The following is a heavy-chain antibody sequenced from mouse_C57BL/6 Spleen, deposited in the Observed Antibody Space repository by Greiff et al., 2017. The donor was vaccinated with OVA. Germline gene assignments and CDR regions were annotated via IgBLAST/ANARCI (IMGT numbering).Heavy chain of an antibody. Sequence: EVKLQESGGGLVKPGGSLKLSCAASGFTFSDYGMHWVRQAPEKGLEWVAYISSGSSTIYYADTVKGRFTISRDNAKNTLFLQMTSLRSEDTAMYYCARGANWDWYFDVWGTGTTVTVSS. D-gene: IGHD4-1*01. CDR1: GFTFSDYG. V-gene: IGHV5-17*01. CDR2: ISSGSSTI. J-gene: IGHJ1*03. CDR3: ARGANWDWYFDV.